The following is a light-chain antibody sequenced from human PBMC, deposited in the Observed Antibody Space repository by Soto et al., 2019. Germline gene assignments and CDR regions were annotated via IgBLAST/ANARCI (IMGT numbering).Light chain of an antibody. V-gene: IGKV3-15*01. J-gene: IGKJ1*01. CDR3: QQYNAWPRT. CDR2: GAS. CDR1: QSVGHN. Sequence: DIVMTQSPVTLTVSPGDRATLSCRASQSVGHNLAWFQQKHGQAPRLLIYGASDGATGIPDRFSGSGFGTEFTLTISSLQSEELAVYYCQQYNAWPRTCGQGTKVEMK.